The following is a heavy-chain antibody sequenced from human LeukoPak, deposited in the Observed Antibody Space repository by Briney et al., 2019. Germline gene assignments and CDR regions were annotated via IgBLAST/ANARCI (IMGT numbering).Heavy chain of an antibody. Sequence: ASVTVSCKASGYTFTSYDINWVRQATGQGLEWMGWMNPNSGNTGYAQKFQGRVTMTRNTSISTAYMELSSLRSEDTAVYYCAGSRYYGSGSQGDYWGQGTLVTVSS. CDR3: AGSRYYGSGSQGDY. CDR1: GYTFTSYD. D-gene: IGHD3-10*01. J-gene: IGHJ4*02. CDR2: MNPNSGNT. V-gene: IGHV1-8*01.